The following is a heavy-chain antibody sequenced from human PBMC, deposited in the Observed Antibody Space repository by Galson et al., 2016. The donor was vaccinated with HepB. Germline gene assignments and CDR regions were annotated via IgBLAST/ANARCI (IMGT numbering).Heavy chain of an antibody. J-gene: IGHJ4*02. Sequence: SLRLSCAASGFTFSSNAMHWVRQAPGKGLEWVAVISNGGSYKDYADSVKGRFTISRDNSKNTLYLQMNSLRAEDTAVYYCARVGIGSSWYCDYWGQGTLVTVSS. V-gene: IGHV3-30*14. D-gene: IGHD6-13*01. CDR1: GFTFSSNA. CDR3: ARVGIGSSWYCDY. CDR2: ISNGGSYK.